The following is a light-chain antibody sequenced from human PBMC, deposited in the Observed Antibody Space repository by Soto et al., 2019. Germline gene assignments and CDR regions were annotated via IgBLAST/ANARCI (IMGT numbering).Light chain of an antibody. Sequence: QSVLTQPPSVSVAPGQRVTISCTGSSSNIGAGYNVHWYQQLPGTAPKLLIYVNSNRPSGVPDRFSGSKAGTSSSLSITGLQAEDESDYYCQSYDSSLSGVVFGGGTKVTVL. CDR2: VNS. CDR1: SSNIGAGYN. CDR3: QSYDSSLSGVV. V-gene: IGLV1-40*01. J-gene: IGLJ2*01.